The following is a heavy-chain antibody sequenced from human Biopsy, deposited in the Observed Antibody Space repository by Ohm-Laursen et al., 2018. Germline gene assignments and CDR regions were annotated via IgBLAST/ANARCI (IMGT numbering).Heavy chain of an antibody. CDR1: GGSFSGYY. CDR3: AVKSYFSASFDP. CDR2: INHSGST. Sequence: SDTLSLTCAVYGGSFSGYYWSWIRQPPGKGLEGIGEINHSGSTNFNPSFKSRVTISVDTSKNQFSQKLSSVTAADTAVYYCAVKSYFSASFDPWGQETLVTVSS. J-gene: IGHJ5*02. D-gene: IGHD1-26*01. V-gene: IGHV4-34*01.